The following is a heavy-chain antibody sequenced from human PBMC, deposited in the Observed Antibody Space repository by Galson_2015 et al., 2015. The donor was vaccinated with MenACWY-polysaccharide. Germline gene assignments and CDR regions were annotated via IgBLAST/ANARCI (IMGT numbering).Heavy chain of an antibody. CDR2: IYTSGST. J-gene: IGHJ4*02. Sequence: TLSLTCTVSGGSISSGSYYWSWIRQPAGKGLEWIGRIYTSGSTNYNPSLKSRVTISVDTSKNQFSLKLSSVTAADTAVYYCARGSGSYYGGIDHWGQGTLVTVSS. CDR1: GGSISSGSYY. D-gene: IGHD1-26*01. V-gene: IGHV4-61*02. CDR3: ARGSGSYYGGIDH.